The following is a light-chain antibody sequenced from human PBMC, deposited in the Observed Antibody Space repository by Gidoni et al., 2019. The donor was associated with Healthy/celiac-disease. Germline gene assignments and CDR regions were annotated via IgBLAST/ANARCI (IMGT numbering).Light chain of an antibody. CDR2: KDS. Sequence: SYELTQPPSVSVAPGQTARNTCSGDALPKQYAYWYQQKPGQDPVLVIYKDSERPSGIPERFSGSSSGTTVTLTISGVQAEDEADYYCQSADSSGVVFGGGTKLTVL. CDR3: QSADSSGVV. J-gene: IGLJ2*01. V-gene: IGLV3-25*02. CDR1: ALPKQY.